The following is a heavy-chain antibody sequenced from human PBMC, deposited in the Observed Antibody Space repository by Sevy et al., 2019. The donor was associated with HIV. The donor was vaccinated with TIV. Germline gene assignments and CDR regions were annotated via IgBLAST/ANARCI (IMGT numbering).Heavy chain of an antibody. CDR2: ISDRGTTI. CDR3: ARXGSLRYFDL. J-gene: IGHJ2*01. CDR1: GFIFSDYY. D-gene: IGHD3-10*01. V-gene: IGHV3-11*01. Sequence: GGSLRLSCAASGFIFSDYYMNWIRQSPGRGLEWVSYISDRGTTIYYADSVKGRFTISRENAKNSLYLQMNSLRAEDTAVYYCARXGSLRYFDLWGRXTLVTVSS.